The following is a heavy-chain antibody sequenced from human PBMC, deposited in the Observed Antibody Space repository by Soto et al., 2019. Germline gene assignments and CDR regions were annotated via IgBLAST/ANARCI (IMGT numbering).Heavy chain of an antibody. D-gene: IGHD3-22*01. Sequence: SETLSLTCAVYGGSFSGYYWSWIRQPPGKGLEWIGEINHSGSTNYNPSLKSRVTISVDTSKNQFSLKLSSVTAADTAVYYCARGAAPESITMIVVVRAGGERRYWFDPWGQGTLVTVSS. CDR2: INHSGST. CDR1: GGSFSGYY. J-gene: IGHJ5*02. CDR3: ARGAAPESITMIVVVRAGGERRYWFDP. V-gene: IGHV4-34*01.